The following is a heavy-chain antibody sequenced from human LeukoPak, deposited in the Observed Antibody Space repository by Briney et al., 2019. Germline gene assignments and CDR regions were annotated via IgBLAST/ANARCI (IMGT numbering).Heavy chain of an antibody. D-gene: IGHD1-26*01. J-gene: IGHJ5*02. Sequence: SETLSLTCAVYGGSFSGYYWGWIRQPPGKGLEWIGYIYYSGSTNYNPSLKRRVTISVDTSRNQFSLKLTSVTAADTAVYYCARDLVGVTGNWFDPWGQGTLVTVSS. CDR1: GGSFSGYY. V-gene: IGHV4-59*01. CDR2: IYYSGST. CDR3: ARDLVGVTGNWFDP.